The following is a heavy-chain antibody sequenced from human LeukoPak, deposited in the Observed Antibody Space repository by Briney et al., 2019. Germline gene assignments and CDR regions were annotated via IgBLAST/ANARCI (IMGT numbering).Heavy chain of an antibody. CDR2: IYYSGST. CDR3: ARHLSVRLWYPRSDAFDI. J-gene: IGHJ3*02. D-gene: IGHD2-21*01. CDR1: GGSISSSSYY. Sequence: SETLSLTCTVSGGSISSSSYYWGWIRQPPGKGLEWIGSIYYSGSTYYNPSLKSRVTISVDTSKNQFSLKLSSVTAADAAVYYCARHLSVRLWYPRSDAFDIWGQGTMVTVSS. V-gene: IGHV4-39*01.